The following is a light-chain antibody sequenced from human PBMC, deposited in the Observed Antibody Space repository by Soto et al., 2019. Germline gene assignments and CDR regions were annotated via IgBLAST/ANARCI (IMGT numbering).Light chain of an antibody. V-gene: IGKV3-20*01. Sequence: EIVLTQSPGTLCLSPGERATLSCRASQSVSSSYLAWYQHKPGQAPRLLIYGTSNRATGIPDRFSGSGSGTDFSLTISSLEPGDLAVYYCQQYGSSPRTFGQGTKVDIK. CDR2: GTS. J-gene: IGKJ1*01. CDR1: QSVSSSY. CDR3: QQYGSSPRT.